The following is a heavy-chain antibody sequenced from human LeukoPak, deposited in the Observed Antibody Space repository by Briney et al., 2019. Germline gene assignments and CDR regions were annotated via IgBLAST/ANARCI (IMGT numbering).Heavy chain of an antibody. D-gene: IGHD3-10*01. Sequence: GGSLRLSWAASGFTFSSYEMNWVRKAPGKGLEWVSYISSSGSTIYYADSVKGRFTISRDNAKNSLYLQMNSLRAEDTAVYYCARGPLRSDDYYYYYYMDVWGKGTTVTVSS. CDR1: GFTFSSYE. J-gene: IGHJ6*03. CDR3: ARGPLRSDDYYYYYYMDV. CDR2: ISSSGSTI. V-gene: IGHV3-48*03.